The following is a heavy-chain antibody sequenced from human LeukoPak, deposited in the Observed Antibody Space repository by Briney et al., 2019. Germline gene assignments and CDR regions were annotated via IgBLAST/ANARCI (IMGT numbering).Heavy chain of an antibody. CDR1: TPSPISNW. CDR2: TRRDGSQK. J-gene: IGHJ5*02. CDR3: ARLGLEVGGPNWFDP. V-gene: IGHV3-7*01. D-gene: IGHD1-1*01. Sequence: PARSLTLSSPAPTPSPISNWTGCVSQPPGKLREWVAHTRRDGSQKYSMDTVKGRFTISRDTAKNSLYLQMNSLRVEDTAVYYCARLGLEVGGPNWFDPWGQGNLVTVSS.